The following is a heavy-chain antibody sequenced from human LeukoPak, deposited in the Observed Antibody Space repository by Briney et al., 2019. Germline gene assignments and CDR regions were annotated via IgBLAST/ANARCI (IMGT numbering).Heavy chain of an antibody. D-gene: IGHD1-14*01. Sequence: GGSLRLSCAASGFTFSSYSMNWVRQPPGKGLVWVSRINNEGGGTIYADSVRGRFTVSRDNAKNTLYLQMNGLGAEDTAVYYCARGGDNHAFDIWGQGTVVTVSS. J-gene: IGHJ3*02. V-gene: IGHV3-74*01. CDR2: INNEGGGT. CDR3: ARGGDNHAFDI. CDR1: GFTFSSYS.